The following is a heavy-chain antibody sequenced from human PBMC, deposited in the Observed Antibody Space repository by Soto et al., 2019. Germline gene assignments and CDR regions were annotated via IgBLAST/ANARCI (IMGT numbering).Heavy chain of an antibody. Sequence: PSETLSLTCTVSGGSIISYYWTWIRQPAGKGLEWIGRVYSSGGTHYNPSLKSRVTISLGTSKNRFSLRLLSVTDADTAVYYCARGQRFSDWFDPWGQGTLVTVSS. CDR1: GGSIISYY. D-gene: IGHD3-3*01. J-gene: IGHJ5*02. CDR2: VYSSGGT. V-gene: IGHV4-4*07. CDR3: ARGQRFSDWFDP.